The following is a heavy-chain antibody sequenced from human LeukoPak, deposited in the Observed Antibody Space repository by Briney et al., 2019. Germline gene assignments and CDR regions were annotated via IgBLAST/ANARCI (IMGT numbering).Heavy chain of an antibody. V-gene: IGHV1-2*06. J-gene: IGHJ5*02. D-gene: IGHD2-2*01. CDR2: INPNSGGT. CDR3: ARGLVRAAMAYGWFDP. Sequence: ASVKVSCKASGYTFTGYYMHWVRQAPGQGLEWMGRINPNSGGTNYAQKFQGRVTMTRDTSISTAYMELSRLRSDDTAVYYCARGLVRAAMAYGWFDPWGQGTLVTVSS. CDR1: GYTFTGYY.